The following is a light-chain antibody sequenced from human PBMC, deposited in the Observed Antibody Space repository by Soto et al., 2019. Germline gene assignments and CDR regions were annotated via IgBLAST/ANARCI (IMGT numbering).Light chain of an antibody. CDR1: QGISNY. J-gene: IGKJ5*01. CDR2: AAS. CDR3: QKYNSAP. V-gene: IGKV1-27*01. Sequence: IQFTQSPSSLSASVGDRVTIICRASQGISNYLAWYQQKPGKVPKLLIYAASTLQSGVPSRFSGSGSGTDFTLTISSLQPEDVATYYCQKYNSAPFGQGTRLEIK.